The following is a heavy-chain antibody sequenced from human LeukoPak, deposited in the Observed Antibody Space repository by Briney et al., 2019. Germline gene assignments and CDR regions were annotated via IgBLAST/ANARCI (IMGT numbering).Heavy chain of an antibody. V-gene: IGHV1-2*06. D-gene: IGHD2/OR15-2a*01. J-gene: IGHJ4*02. Sequence: ASVKVSCKASGYTFIAYHMHWVRQAPGQGLEWMGRIHPSSGATNYAQRFQGRVTLTRDTSINTAYMELSRLTSDDKAVYYCARDLPFEDWGQGTLVTVSP. CDR2: IHPSSGAT. CDR1: GYTFIAYH. CDR3: ARDLPFED.